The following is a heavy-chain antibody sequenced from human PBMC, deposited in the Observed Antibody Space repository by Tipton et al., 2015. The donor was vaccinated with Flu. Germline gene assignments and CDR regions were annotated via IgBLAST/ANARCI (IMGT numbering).Heavy chain of an antibody. CDR1: GFTFSSYA. Sequence: SLRLSCAASGFTFSSYAMSWVRQAPGKGLEWASAISGSGGSTYYADSVKGRFTISRDNSKHTLYLQMNSLRAEDTAVYYCAKDLRYYAAMIVVVRVPDCGMDVWGQGTAVAV. D-gene: IGHD3-22*01. CDR2: ISGSGGST. CDR3: AKDLRYYAAMIVVVRVPDCGMDV. V-gene: IGHV3-23*01. J-gene: IGHJ6*02.